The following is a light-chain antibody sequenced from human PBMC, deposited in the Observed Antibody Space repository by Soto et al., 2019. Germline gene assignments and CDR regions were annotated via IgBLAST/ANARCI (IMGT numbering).Light chain of an antibody. CDR1: QGITTS. CDR3: HQYHSLPYT. CDR2: DAS. V-gene: IGKV1-33*01. Sequence: DIQMTQSPSSLSASVGERVTITCQASQGITTSLNWYQQKPGKAPKLLIFDASNLQTGVPSRFSGSASGTDFTFTISGLQPEDIATYYCHQYHSLPYTFGQGTKLEIK. J-gene: IGKJ2*01.